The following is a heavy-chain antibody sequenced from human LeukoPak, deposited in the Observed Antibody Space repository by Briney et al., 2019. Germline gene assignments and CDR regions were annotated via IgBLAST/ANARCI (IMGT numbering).Heavy chain of an antibody. V-gene: IGHV3-30*03. CDR3: ARDPMYYYDSSGYFDY. CDR2: ISYDGSNK. Sequence: GRSLRLSCAASGFTFSSYGMHWVRQAPGKGLEWVAVISYDGSNKYYADSVKGRFTISRDNSKNTLYLQMNSPRAEDTAVYYCARDPMYYYDSSGYFDYWGQGTLVTVSS. J-gene: IGHJ4*02. D-gene: IGHD3-22*01. CDR1: GFTFSSYG.